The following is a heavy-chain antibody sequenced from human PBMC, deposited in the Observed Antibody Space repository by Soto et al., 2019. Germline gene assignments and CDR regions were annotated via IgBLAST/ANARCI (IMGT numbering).Heavy chain of an antibody. CDR3: AKFGDYDYFDY. CDR2: ISGSGGST. Sequence: GGSLRLSCAPSGFPFSSYAMTWVRQAPGKGREWVSAISGSGGSTYYADSVKGRFTISRGNSKNTLYLQMNSLRAEDTAVYYCAKFGDYDYFDYWGQGTLVTVSS. CDR1: GFPFSSYA. J-gene: IGHJ4*02. D-gene: IGHD4-17*01. V-gene: IGHV3-23*01.